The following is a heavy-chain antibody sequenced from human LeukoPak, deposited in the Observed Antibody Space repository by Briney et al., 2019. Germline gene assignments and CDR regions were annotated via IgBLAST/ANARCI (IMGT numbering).Heavy chain of an antibody. CDR3: ARKLSNRWLSP. CDR1: GGSFTGYY. CDR2: INPSGSA. D-gene: IGHD6-19*01. J-gene: IGHJ5*02. Sequence: SETLSLTCTVYGGSFTGYYWSWIRQPPGKGLEWIGEINPSGSANYRPSLKSRLTISLDTPKNLSSLKLVSLTDADTAVYYCARKLSNRWLSPWGQGTLVIVSS. V-gene: IGHV4-34*01.